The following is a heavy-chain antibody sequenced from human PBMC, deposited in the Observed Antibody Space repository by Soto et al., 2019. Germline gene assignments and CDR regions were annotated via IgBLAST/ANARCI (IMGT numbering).Heavy chain of an antibody. V-gene: IGHV3-30*18. D-gene: IGHD3-10*01. J-gene: IGHJ5*02. CDR2: ISYDGSNK. CDR1: GFTFSSYG. Sequence: GGSLRLSCAASGFTFSSYGMHWVRQAPGKGLEWVAVISYDGSNKYYADSVKGRFTISRDNSKNTLYLQMNSLRAEDTAVYYCAKDQPDLWLGELGNWFDPWGQGTLVTVSS. CDR3: AKDQPDLWLGELGNWFDP.